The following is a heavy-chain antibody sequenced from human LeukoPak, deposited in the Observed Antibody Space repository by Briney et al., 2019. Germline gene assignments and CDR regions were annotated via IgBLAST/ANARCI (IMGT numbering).Heavy chain of an antibody. CDR2: IIPIFGTA. D-gene: IGHD2-2*01. CDR1: GGTFSSYA. CDR3: ASTVTSDIVVVPAAIAWFDP. Sequence: SVRVSCKASGGTFSSYAISWVRQAPGQGLEWMGGIIPIFGTANYAQKFQGRVTITADESTSTAYMELSSLRSEDTAVYYCASTVTSDIVVVPAAIAWFDPWGQGTLVTVSS. J-gene: IGHJ5*02. V-gene: IGHV1-69*01.